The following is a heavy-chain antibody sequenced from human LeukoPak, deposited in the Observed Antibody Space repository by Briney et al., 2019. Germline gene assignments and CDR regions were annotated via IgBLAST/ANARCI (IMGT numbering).Heavy chain of an antibody. CDR3: ARDRVDYPPT. CDR2: IIPIFGTA. V-gene: IGHV1-69*05. J-gene: IGHJ5*02. CDR1: GGTFSSYA. D-gene: IGHD4-11*01. Sequence: ASVKVSCKASGGTFSSYAISWVRQAPGQGLEWMGGIIPIFGTANYAQKFQGRVTITTGESTSTAYMELSSLRSEDTAVYYCARDRVDYPPTWGQGTLVTVSS.